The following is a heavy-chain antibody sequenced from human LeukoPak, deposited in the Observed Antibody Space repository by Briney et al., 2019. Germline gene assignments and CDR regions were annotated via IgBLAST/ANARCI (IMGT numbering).Heavy chain of an antibody. J-gene: IGHJ4*02. CDR3: AKDQRGYSFGSTGGN. D-gene: IGHD5-18*01. CDR1: GFTFGSYA. CDR2: ISGSGGST. V-gene: IGHV3-23*01. Sequence: PGGSLRLSCAASGFTFGSYAMSWVRQAPGKGLEWVSAISGSGGSTYYADSVKGRFTISRDNSKNTLYLQMNSLRAEDTAVYYCAKDQRGYSFGSTGGNWGQGTLVTVSS.